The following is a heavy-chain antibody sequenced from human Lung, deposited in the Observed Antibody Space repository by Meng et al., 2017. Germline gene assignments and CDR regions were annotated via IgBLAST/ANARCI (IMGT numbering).Heavy chain of an antibody. J-gene: IGHJ4*02. V-gene: IGHV4-34*01. Sequence: HVPVQWWGAGLLTLSETLSLTCVVSGWSFSDYYWSWIRQPPGKGLEWIGEINHSGSTNYNPSLESRATISVDTSQNNLSLKLSSVTAADSAVYYCARGPTTMAHDFDYWGQGTLVTVSS. CDR2: INHSGST. CDR3: ARGPTTMAHDFDY. D-gene: IGHD4-11*01. CDR1: GWSFSDYY.